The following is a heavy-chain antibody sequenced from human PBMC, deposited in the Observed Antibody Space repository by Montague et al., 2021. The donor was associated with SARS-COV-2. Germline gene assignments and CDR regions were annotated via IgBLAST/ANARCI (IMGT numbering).Heavy chain of an antibody. J-gene: IGHJ5*01. D-gene: IGHD3-10*01. Sequence: SETLSLTCTMSGGSITYSSYYWGWIRLPPGKGLEWIGSIYYSGTTYYNASLKSRVTMSLGMSKNQLSLRLKSTTAADTAVYFCARASFYYGSGSHYNNWFDSWGQGTVVTVPS. CDR2: IYYSGTT. V-gene: IGHV4-39*07. CDR1: GGSITYSSYY. CDR3: ARASFYYGSGSHYNNWFDS.